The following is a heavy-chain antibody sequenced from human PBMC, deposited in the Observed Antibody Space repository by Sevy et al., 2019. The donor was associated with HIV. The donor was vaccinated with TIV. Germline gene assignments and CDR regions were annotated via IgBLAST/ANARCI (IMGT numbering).Heavy chain of an antibody. D-gene: IGHD6-13*01. V-gene: IGHV1-46*03. Sequence: ASVKVSCKAFGYRFTSYYMHWVRQAPGQGLEWMGIINPSGARTYYAQKFQGRVTMTRDTSTSTVYMELSSLRSEDTAVYYCANRIETAGLPFDYWGQGTLVTVSS. CDR2: INPSGART. CDR1: GYRFTSYY. J-gene: IGHJ4*02. CDR3: ANRIETAGLPFDY.